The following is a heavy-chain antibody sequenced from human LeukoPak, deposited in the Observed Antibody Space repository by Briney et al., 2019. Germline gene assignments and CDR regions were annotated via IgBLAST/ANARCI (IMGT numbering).Heavy chain of an antibody. CDR1: GYTFTGYY. J-gene: IGHJ6*03. CDR3: ARDRIGSYSPYYYMDV. CDR2: INPSGGST. D-gene: IGHD1-26*01. V-gene: IGHV1-46*01. Sequence: ASVKVSCKASGYTFTGYYMHWVRQAPGQGLEWMGWINPSGGSTSYAQKFQGRVTMTRDMSTSTVYMELSSLRSEDTAVYYCARDRIGSYSPYYYMDVWGKGTTVTVSS.